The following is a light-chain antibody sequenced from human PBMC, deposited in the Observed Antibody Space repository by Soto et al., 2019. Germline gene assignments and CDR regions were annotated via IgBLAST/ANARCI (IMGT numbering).Light chain of an antibody. CDR2: DAS. J-gene: IGKJ1*01. Sequence: AIQLTQSPSSLSASVGDRVTITCRASQGISSALAWYQQKPGKAPKLLIYDASSLESGVPSRFSGSGSGTDFTLTISSLQSEDFAVYYCQQYNNWPPERTFGQGTKVDIK. V-gene: IGKV1D-13*01. CDR3: QQYNNWPPERT. CDR1: QGISSA.